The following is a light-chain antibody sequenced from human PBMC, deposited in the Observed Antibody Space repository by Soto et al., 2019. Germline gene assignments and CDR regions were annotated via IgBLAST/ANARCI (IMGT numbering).Light chain of an antibody. CDR2: DVS. Sequence: TEPPSESASPSQSMTISSSGNSSDFGGYNYVSWYQQHPGKAPQVMIYDVSNRPSGVSNRFSGSKSGNTVSLTISVLQAEDEADYYFYFYTTSSSYVFGTGTKVPV. V-gene: IGLV2-14*01. CDR1: SSDFGGYNY. J-gene: IGLJ1*01. CDR3: YFYTTSSSYV.